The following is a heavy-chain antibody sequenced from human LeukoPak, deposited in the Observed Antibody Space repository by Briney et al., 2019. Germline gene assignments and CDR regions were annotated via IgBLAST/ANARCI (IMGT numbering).Heavy chain of an antibody. Sequence: GGSLRLSCAASGFTFSSYSMNWVRQAPGKGLEWISYISSGGSTLKYADSVRGRFTISRDNAKNTLFLQMNSLRGEDSAVYYCAREDNYDILTGHFQDWGRGTLVTVSS. V-gene: IGHV3-48*04. CDR2: ISSGGSTL. D-gene: IGHD3-9*01. CDR1: GFTFSSYS. CDR3: AREDNYDILTGHFQD. J-gene: IGHJ4*02.